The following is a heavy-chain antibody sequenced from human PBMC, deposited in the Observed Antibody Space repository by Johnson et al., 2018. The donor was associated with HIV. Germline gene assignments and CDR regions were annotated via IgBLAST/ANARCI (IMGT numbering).Heavy chain of an antibody. CDR3: ARDGNYYGLSGAFDI. CDR1: GFTFSSYG. V-gene: IGHV3-33*08. CDR2: IWYDGSNK. J-gene: IGHJ3*02. D-gene: IGHD3-10*01. Sequence: QVQLVESGGGLVQPGGSLRLSCAASGFTFSSYGMHWVRQAPGKGLEWVAVIWYDGSNKYYADSVKGRFTISRDNSKNTLYLQMNSLRAEDTAVYYCARDGNYYGLSGAFDIWGQGTMVTVSS.